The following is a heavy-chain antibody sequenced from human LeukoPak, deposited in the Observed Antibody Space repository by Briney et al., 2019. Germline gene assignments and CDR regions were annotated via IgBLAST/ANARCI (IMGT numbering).Heavy chain of an antibody. CDR2: FDPEDGKT. V-gene: IGHV1-24*01. Sequence: HAASVKVSCKVSGYTLTELSMHWVRQAPGKGLEWMGGFDPEDGKTIYAQKFQGRVTMTEDTSTDTAYMELSSLRSEDTAVYHCAGTYYYYMDVWGKGTTVTVSS. CDR3: AGTYYYYMDV. CDR1: GYTLTELS. J-gene: IGHJ6*03.